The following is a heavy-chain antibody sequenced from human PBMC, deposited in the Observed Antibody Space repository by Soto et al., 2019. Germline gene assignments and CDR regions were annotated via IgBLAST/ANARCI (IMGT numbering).Heavy chain of an antibody. D-gene: IGHD2-21*01. Sequence: EVQLVESGGGLVQPGRSLRLSCAGSGFTFASYEFNWVRQAPGKGLEWISYIGSNDSNVYYVDSVKGRFTVSRDNARNSLYLQMNSLRAEDAAIYYCAREELNCGGDCFALWGQGALVTVSS. J-gene: IGHJ4*02. CDR1: GFTFASYE. CDR3: AREELNCGGDCFAL. CDR2: IGSNDSNV. V-gene: IGHV3-48*03.